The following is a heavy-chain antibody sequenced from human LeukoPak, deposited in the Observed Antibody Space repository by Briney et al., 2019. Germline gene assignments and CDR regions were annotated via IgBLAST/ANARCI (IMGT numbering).Heavy chain of an antibody. CDR3: AKDSYSNTVTTLWA. Sequence: PGRSLRLSCAASGFTFDDYAMHWVRQAPGKGLEWVSGISWNSGSIGYADSVKGRFTISRDNAKNSLYLQMNSLRAEDTALYYCAKDSYSNTVTTLWAWGQGTLVTVSS. CDR2: ISWNSGSI. CDR1: GFTFDDYA. V-gene: IGHV3-9*01. J-gene: IGHJ5*02. D-gene: IGHD4-17*01.